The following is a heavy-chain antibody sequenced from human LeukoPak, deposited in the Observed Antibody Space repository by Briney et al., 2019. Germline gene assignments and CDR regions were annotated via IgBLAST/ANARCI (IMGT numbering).Heavy chain of an antibody. Sequence: AGGSLRLSCAASGFTFSSYAMSWVRQAPGKGLEWVSAISGSGGSTYYADSVKGRFTISRDNSKNTLYLQMNSLRAEDTAVYYCAKDAPPNYYDIPYRFDYWGQGTLVTVSS. CDR1: GFTFSSYA. J-gene: IGHJ4*02. D-gene: IGHD3-22*01. CDR3: AKDAPPNYYDIPYRFDY. CDR2: ISGSGGST. V-gene: IGHV3-23*01.